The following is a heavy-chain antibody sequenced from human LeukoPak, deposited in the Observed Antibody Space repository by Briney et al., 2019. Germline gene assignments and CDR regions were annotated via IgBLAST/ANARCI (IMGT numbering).Heavy chain of an antibody. Sequence: ASVKASCKASGYTFTGYYMHWVRQAPGQGLEWMGWINPNSGGTNYAQKFQGRVTMTRDTSISTAYMELSRLRSDDTAVYYCARGPWLVANWFDPWGQGTLVTVSS. D-gene: IGHD6-19*01. V-gene: IGHV1-2*02. CDR1: GYTFTGYY. CDR2: INPNSGGT. CDR3: ARGPWLVANWFDP. J-gene: IGHJ5*02.